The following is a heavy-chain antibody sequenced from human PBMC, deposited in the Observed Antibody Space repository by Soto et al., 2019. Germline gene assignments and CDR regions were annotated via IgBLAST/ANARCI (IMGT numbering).Heavy chain of an antibody. V-gene: IGHV3-23*01. D-gene: IGHD5-12*01. CDR3: AKGRGYSGYEAFDY. CDR1: GFTFSSYA. J-gene: IGHJ4*02. CDR2: ISGSGGST. Sequence: EVQLLESGGGLEQPGGSLRLSCAASGFTFSSYAMSWVRQAPGKGLEWVSSISGSGGSTYYADSVKGRFTISRDNSKNTLYLQMNRLRAEDTAGYYCAKGRGYSGYEAFDYWGQGTLVTVSS.